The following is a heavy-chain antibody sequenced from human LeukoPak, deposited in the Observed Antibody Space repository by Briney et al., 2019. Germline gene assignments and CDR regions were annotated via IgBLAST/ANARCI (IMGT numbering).Heavy chain of an antibody. CDR1: GGTFSSYA. CDR3: ARGPVLRFLEWLSDHYFDY. Sequence: ASVKVSCKASGGTFSSYAISWVRQAPGQGLGWMGGIIPIFGTANYAQKFQGRVTITADESTSTAYMELSSLRSEDTAVYYCARGPVLRFLEWLSDHYFDYWGQGTLVTVSS. D-gene: IGHD3-3*01. J-gene: IGHJ4*02. CDR2: IIPIFGTA. V-gene: IGHV1-69*13.